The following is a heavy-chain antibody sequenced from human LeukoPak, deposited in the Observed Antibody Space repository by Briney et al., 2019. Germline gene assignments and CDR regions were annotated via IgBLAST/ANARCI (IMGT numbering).Heavy chain of an antibody. CDR2: IKQDGSAK. V-gene: IGHV3-7*01. J-gene: IGHJ4*02. D-gene: IGHD2-2*01. Sequence: PGGSLRLSCAASGFTLSSYWMSWVRQAPGKGLEWVANIKQDGSAKDYVDSVKGRFTISRENAKNSLYLQMNSQRVDDTAIYYCARVYQSTSGRAIDYWGQGTLVTVSS. CDR3: ARVYQSTSGRAIDY. CDR1: GFTLSSYW.